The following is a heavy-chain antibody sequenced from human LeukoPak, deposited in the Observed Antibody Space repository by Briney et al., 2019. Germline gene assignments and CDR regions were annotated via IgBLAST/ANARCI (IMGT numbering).Heavy chain of an antibody. J-gene: IGHJ4*02. V-gene: IGHV3-23*01. D-gene: IGHD3-3*01. Sequence: PGASLRLSCAASGFTFSSYAMSWVRQAPGKGLEWVSAISGSGGSTYYADPVKGRFTISRDNSKNTLYLQMNSLRAEDTAVYYCAKADYYDFWSGYFDYWGQGTLVTVSS. CDR1: GFTFSSYA. CDR3: AKADYYDFWSGYFDY. CDR2: ISGSGGST.